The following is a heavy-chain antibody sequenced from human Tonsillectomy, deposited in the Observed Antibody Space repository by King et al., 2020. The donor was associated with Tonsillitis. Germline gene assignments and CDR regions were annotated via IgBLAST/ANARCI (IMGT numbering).Heavy chain of an antibody. Sequence: VQLVESGGGLVQPGGSLRLSCTTSGFTFSNHWMSWVRQAPGKGLEWVANINQDVSEIYYVDSVRGRFTISRDNAKNSVYLQMDSLRVEDTAIYYCAREPGSNGGNRAFDYWGQGTLITVSS. V-gene: IGHV3-7*01. CDR1: GFTFSNHW. CDR3: AREPGSNGGNRAFDY. D-gene: IGHD4-23*01. CDR2: INQDVSEI. J-gene: IGHJ4*02.